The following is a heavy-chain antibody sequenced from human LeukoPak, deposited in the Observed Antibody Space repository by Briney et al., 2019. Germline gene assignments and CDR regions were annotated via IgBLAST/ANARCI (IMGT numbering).Heavy chain of an antibody. CDR3: ARSFEKVGATPFDY. V-gene: IGHV4-59*11. J-gene: IGHJ4*02. CDR1: GGSISSHY. D-gene: IGHD1-26*01. CDR2: IYYSGST. Sequence: SETLSLTCTVSGGSISSHYWSWIRQPPGKGLEWIGYIYYSGSTNYNPSLKSRVTISVDTSKSQFSLKLSSVTAADTAVYYCARSFEKVGATPFDYWGQGTLVTVSS.